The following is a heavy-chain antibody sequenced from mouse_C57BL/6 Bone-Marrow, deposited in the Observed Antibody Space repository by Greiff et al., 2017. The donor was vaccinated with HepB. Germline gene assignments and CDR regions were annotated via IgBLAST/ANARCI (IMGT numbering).Heavy chain of an antibody. CDR2: ISSGSSTI. D-gene: IGHD2-4*01. Sequence: EVMLVESGGGLVQPGGSRKLSCAASGFTFSSFGMHWVRQAPEKGLEWVAYISSGSSTIYYADTVKGRVTISRDNPKNTLFLQMASLRSEDTAMYYCATMITTWYVDVWGAGTTVTVSS. CDR3: ATMITTWYVDV. CDR1: GFTFSSFG. V-gene: IGHV5-17*02. J-gene: IGHJ1*01.